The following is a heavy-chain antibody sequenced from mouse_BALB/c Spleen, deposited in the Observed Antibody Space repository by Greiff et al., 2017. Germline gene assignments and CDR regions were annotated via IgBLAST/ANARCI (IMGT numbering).Heavy chain of an antibody. CDR3: TTYWYFDV. Sequence: EVKVEESGGGLVQPGGSMKLSCVASGFTFSSYWMSWVRQSPEKGLEWVAEIRLKSDNYATHYAESVKGKFTISRDDSKSRLYLQMNSLRAEDTGIYYCTTYWYFDVWGAGTTVTVSS. CDR2: IRLKSDNYAT. V-gene: IGHV6-6*02. J-gene: IGHJ1*01. CDR1: GFTFSSYW.